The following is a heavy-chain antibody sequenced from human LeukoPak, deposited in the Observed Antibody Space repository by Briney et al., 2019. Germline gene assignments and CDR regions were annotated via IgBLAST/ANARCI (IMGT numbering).Heavy chain of an antibody. CDR3: ASGSYGRDY. CDR1: GFTFSSYA. D-gene: IGHD1-26*01. J-gene: IGHJ4*02. Sequence: GGSLRLSCAASGFTFSSYAMSWVRQAPGKGLEWVANIKEDGSEKYYVDSVKGRFTISRDNAKNSLYLQMNSLRAEDTAVYYCASGSYGRDYWGQGTLVTVSS. V-gene: IGHV3-7*01. CDR2: IKEDGSEK.